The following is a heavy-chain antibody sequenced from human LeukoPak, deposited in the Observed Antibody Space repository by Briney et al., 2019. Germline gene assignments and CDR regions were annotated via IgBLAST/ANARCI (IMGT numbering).Heavy chain of an antibody. Sequence: SVKVSCKGSGYTFTGYYMHWVRQARGQRLEWIGWIVVGSGNTNYAQKFQERVTITRDMSTGTAYMELSSLRSEDTAVYYCAAGASPHDAFDIWGQGTMVTVSS. D-gene: IGHD3-16*01. CDR1: GYTFTGYY. CDR3: AAGASPHDAFDI. CDR2: IVVGSGNT. V-gene: IGHV1-58*02. J-gene: IGHJ3*02.